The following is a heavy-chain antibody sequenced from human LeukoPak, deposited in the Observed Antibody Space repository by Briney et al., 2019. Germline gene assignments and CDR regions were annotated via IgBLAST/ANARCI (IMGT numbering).Heavy chain of an antibody. D-gene: IGHD4-17*01. Sequence: ASVKVSCKASGYTFTSYGISWVRQAPGQGLEWMGWISAYNGNTNYAQKLQGRVTMTTDTSTSTAYMELRSLRPDDTAVYYCARGLTVTDYYYYGMDVWGQGTTVTVSS. CDR1: GYTFTSYG. CDR3: ARGLTVTDYYYYGMDV. CDR2: ISAYNGNT. V-gene: IGHV1-18*01. J-gene: IGHJ6*02.